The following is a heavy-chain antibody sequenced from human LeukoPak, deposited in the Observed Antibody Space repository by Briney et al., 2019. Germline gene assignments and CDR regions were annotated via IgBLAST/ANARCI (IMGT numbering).Heavy chain of an antibody. CDR2: IYYSGST. Sequence: SETLSLTCTVSGGSISSYYWSWIRQPPGKGLEWIGYIYYSGSTNYNPSLKSRVTISVDTSKNQFSLKLSSVTAADTAVYYCAGRVDTAMVFAFDIWGQGTMVTVSS. J-gene: IGHJ3*02. CDR1: GGSISSYY. D-gene: IGHD5-18*01. V-gene: IGHV4-59*08. CDR3: AGRVDTAMVFAFDI.